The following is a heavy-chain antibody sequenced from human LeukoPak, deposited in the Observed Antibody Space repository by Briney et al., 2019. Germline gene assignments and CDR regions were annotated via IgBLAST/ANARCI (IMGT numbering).Heavy chain of an antibody. CDR2: IRSKAFGATT. CDR1: GFIFGDYA. D-gene: IGHD2-15*01. CDR3: TRDCSGSRCYEEMDY. V-gene: IGHV3-49*04. J-gene: IGHJ4*02. Sequence: PGRSLRLSCKPSGFIFGDYAMSWVRQAPGKGLEWVGFIRSKAFGATTDYAASVKGRFTVSRDDSRSIAYLQMNSLKTEDTAVYYCTRDCSGSRCYEEMDYWGQGTLVTVSS.